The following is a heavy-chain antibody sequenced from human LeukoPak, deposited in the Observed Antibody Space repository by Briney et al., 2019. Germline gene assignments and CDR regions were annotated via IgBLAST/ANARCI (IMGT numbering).Heavy chain of an antibody. D-gene: IGHD2-2*01. Sequence: SETLSLTCAVYGGSFSGYYWSWIRQPPGKGLEWIGEINHSGSTNYNPSLKSRVTISVDTSKNQFSLKLSSVTAADTAVYYCARAKRVVPAAHNWFDPWGQGTLVTVSS. J-gene: IGHJ5*02. CDR1: GGSFSGYY. CDR3: ARAKRVVPAAHNWFDP. CDR2: INHSGST. V-gene: IGHV4-34*01.